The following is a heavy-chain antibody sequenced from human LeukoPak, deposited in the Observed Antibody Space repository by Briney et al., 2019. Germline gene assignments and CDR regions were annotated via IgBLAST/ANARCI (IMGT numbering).Heavy chain of an antibody. Sequence: KPGGSLRLSCAASGFTFDDYAMHWVRQAPGKGLEWVSGISWNSGSIGYADSVKGRFTISRDNAKNSLYLQMNSLRAEDTALYYCAKGFSGYDFWSGYDYYFDYWGQGTLVTVSS. CDR3: AKGFSGYDFWSGYDYYFDY. CDR2: ISWNSGSI. CDR1: GFTFDDYA. V-gene: IGHV3-9*01. J-gene: IGHJ4*02. D-gene: IGHD3-3*01.